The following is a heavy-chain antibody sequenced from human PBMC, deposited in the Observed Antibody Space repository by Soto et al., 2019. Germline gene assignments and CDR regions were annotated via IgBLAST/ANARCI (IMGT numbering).Heavy chain of an antibody. Sequence: EVQLVESGGGLVQPGGSLRLSCAASGFTFSSYSMNWVRQAPGKGLEWVSYISSSSSTIYYADSVKGRFTISRDNAKNLLYLQMDRLKAEDSAVYYCASDLEALGYFSGGSCYSFDYWGQGTLVTVSS. D-gene: IGHD2-15*01. J-gene: IGHJ4*02. V-gene: IGHV3-48*01. CDR2: ISSSSSTI. CDR3: ASDLEALGYFSGGSCYSFDY. CDR1: GFTFSSYS.